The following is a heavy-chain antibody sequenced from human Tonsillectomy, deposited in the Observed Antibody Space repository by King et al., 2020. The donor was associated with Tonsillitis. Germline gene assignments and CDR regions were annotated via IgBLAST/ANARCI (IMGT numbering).Heavy chain of an antibody. CDR3: ARHEKTSDYYDSSGYQDAFDI. CDR1: GGSISSSSYY. D-gene: IGHD3-22*01. Sequence: QLQESGPGLVKPSETLSLTCTVSGGSISSSSYYWGWIRQPPGKGLEWIGSIYYCGGTYYNPSLKSRGTISVDTSKKQFSLKLSSVTAADTAVYYCARHEKTSDYYDSSGYQDAFDIWGQGTLVTVSS. J-gene: IGHJ3*02. V-gene: IGHV4-39*01. CDR2: IYYCGGT.